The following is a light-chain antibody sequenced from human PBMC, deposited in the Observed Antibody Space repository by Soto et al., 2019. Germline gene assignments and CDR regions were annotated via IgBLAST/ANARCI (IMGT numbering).Light chain of an antibody. CDR3: QQYNNWPPPFMYT. CDR2: GAS. Sequence: EIVMTQSPATLSVSPGEGATLSCRASQSVSSNLAWYQQKPGQAPRLLIYGASTRATGIPVRFSGSGSGTEFTLTISSLQSEDFAVYYCQQYNNWPPPFMYTFVQGTKLEIK. CDR1: QSVSSN. J-gene: IGKJ2*01. V-gene: IGKV3-15*01.